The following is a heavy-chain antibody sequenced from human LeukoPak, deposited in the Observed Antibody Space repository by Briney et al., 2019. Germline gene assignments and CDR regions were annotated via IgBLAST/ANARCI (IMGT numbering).Heavy chain of an antibody. CDR2: IYYSGST. D-gene: IGHD3-22*01. CDR3: AKMYSSAYYYGGNYYAMDV. J-gene: IGHJ6*02. Sequence: SETLSLTCTVSGGSISSSSYYWGWIRQPPGKGLEWIGSIYYSGSTYYNPSLKSRVTISVDTSKSQFSLKLTSVTAADTAVYYCAKMYSSAYYYGGNYYAMDVWGQGTTVTVSS. CDR1: GGSISSSSYY. V-gene: IGHV4-39*07.